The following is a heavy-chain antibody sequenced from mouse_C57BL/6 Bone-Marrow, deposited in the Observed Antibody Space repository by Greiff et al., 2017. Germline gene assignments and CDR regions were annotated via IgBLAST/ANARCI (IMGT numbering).Heavy chain of an antibody. V-gene: IGHV3-6*01. Sequence: ESGPGLVKPSQSLSLTCSVTGYSITSGYYWNWIRQFPGNKLEWMGYISYDGSNNYNPSLKNRISITRDTSKNQFFLKLNSVTTEDTATYYCARTGRFAYWGQGTLVTVSA. CDR2: ISYDGSN. D-gene: IGHD4-1*01. J-gene: IGHJ3*01. CDR3: ARTGRFAY. CDR1: GYSITSGYY.